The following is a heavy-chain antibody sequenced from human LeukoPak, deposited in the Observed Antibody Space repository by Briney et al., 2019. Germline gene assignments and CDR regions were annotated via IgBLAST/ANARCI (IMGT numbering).Heavy chain of an antibody. CDR1: GYTFTSYA. D-gene: IGHD3-9*01. V-gene: IGHV1-3*01. CDR2: INAGNGNT. J-gene: IGHJ4*02. CDR3: ARDPASRYLFDH. Sequence: ASVKVSCKASGYTFTSYAMHWVRQAPGQRLEWMGWINAGNGNTKYSQKFQGRVTITRDTSASTAYMELSSLRSEDTAVYYCARDPASRYLFDHWGQGTLVTVSS.